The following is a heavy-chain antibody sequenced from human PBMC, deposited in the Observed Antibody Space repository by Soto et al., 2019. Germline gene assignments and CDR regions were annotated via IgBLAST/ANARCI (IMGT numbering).Heavy chain of an antibody. CDR3: VGGNRYIRPAGWGGGFDY. D-gene: IGHD3-16*01. Sequence: QVQLVESGGGVVQPGGSLRLSCATSGFTFSDSGMHWVRQAPGKGLEWVAVIWSDGSDKSYADSVEGRFTISRDNSKNTLFLQNNGLRAGDPAVSYCVGGNRYIRPAGWGGGFDYWGQGTLVTVSS. CDR1: GFTFSDSG. CDR2: IWSDGSDK. V-gene: IGHV3-33*01. J-gene: IGHJ4*02.